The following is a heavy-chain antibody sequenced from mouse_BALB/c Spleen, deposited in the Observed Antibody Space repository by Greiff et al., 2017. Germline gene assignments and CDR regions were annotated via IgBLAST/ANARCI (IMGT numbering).Heavy chain of an antibody. Sequence: EVKLVESGPGLVKPSQSLSLTCTVTGYSITSDYAWNWIRQFPGNKLEWMGYISYSGSTSYNPSLKSRISITRDTSKNQFFLQLNSVTTEDTATYYCARGVYDWFAYWGQGTLVTVSA. CDR3: ARGVYDWFAY. J-gene: IGHJ3*01. CDR1: GYSITSDYA. CDR2: ISYSGST. D-gene: IGHD2-12*01. V-gene: IGHV3-2*02.